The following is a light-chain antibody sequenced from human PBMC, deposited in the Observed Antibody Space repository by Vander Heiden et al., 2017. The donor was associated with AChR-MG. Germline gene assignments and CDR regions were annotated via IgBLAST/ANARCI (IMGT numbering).Light chain of an antibody. J-gene: IGKJ4*01. Sequence: DIQMTQSPSSLSASVGDRVTITCQASQDISDYLNWYQQKPGKAPKLLIYDSSNLEMGVPSRFSGSGFGTDFTFTISSLQPEDTATYYCQQYDDLPLTFGGGTKVEI. CDR1: QDISDY. CDR3: QQYDDLPLT. V-gene: IGKV1-33*01. CDR2: DSS.